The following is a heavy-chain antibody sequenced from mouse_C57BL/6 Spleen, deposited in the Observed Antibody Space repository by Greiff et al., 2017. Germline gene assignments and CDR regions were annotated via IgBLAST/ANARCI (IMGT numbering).Heavy chain of an antibody. CDR2: IDPSASYT. CDR3: ARSGYHAMDY. D-gene: IGHD3-2*02. J-gene: IGHJ4*01. Sequence: VQLQQPGAELVMPGASVKLSCKASGYTFTSYWMHWVKQRPGQGLEWIGEIDPSASYTNYNQKFKGKSTLTVDKSSSTAYMQLSSLTSEDSAVYYCARSGYHAMDYWGQGTSVTVSS. V-gene: IGHV1-69*01. CDR1: GYTFTSYW.